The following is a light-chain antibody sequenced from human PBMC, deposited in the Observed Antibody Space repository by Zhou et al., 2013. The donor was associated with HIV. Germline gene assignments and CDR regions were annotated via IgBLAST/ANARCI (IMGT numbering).Light chain of an antibody. Sequence: DIQMTQSPSSVSASVGDRITITCRASQDISGWLAWYQQNPGKAPRLLIFDASGLQSGVPSRFSGSGSGTDYTLTISSLQPEDFATYYCQQAHSFPYTFGQGTKL. J-gene: IGKJ2*01. V-gene: IGKV1-12*01. CDR2: DAS. CDR1: QDISGW. CDR3: QQAHSFPYT.